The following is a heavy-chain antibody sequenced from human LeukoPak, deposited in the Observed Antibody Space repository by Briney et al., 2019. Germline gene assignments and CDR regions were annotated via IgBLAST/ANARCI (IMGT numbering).Heavy chain of an antibody. V-gene: IGHV3-23*01. Sequence: GGSPRLSCTASGFPFSDYAMNWVGQAPGEGLEWVAGVSDSGSTTYSADSVKGRFTISRDDSKNTLYLHMNSLRVDDTAIYYCGRGSGETTMFYYYYMDVWGKGTTVIVSS. CDR3: GRGSGETTMFYYYYMDV. CDR2: VSDSGSTT. J-gene: IGHJ6*03. CDR1: GFPFSDYA. D-gene: IGHD3-3*01.